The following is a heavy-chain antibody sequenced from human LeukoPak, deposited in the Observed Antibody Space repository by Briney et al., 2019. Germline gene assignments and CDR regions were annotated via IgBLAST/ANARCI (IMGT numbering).Heavy chain of an antibody. CDR2: INHSGST. J-gene: IGHJ3*02. Sequence: SETLSLTCAVYGGSFSGYYWSWIRQPPGKGLEWIGEINHSGSTNYNLSLKSRVTISVDTSKNQFSLKLSSVTAADTAVYYCARGRFFGLIVVIPAAMIAFDIWGQGTMVTVSS. V-gene: IGHV4-34*01. CDR3: ARGRFFGLIVVIPAAMIAFDI. D-gene: IGHD2-2*01. CDR1: GGSFSGYY.